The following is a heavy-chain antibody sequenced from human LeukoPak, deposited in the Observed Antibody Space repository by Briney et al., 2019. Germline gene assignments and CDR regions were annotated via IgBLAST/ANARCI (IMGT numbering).Heavy chain of an antibody. J-gene: IGHJ4*02. Sequence: GGSLRLSCAASGFTFSSYAMSWVRQAPGRGLEWVSGISGSGDNTYYADSVKGRFTISRDNSKNTLYVQVNSLGTEDTAAYYCAKGSYYDSSGSFYSDYWGQGTLVTVSS. CDR2: ISGSGDNT. CDR1: GFTFSSYA. V-gene: IGHV3-23*01. CDR3: AKGSYYDSSGSFYSDY. D-gene: IGHD3-22*01.